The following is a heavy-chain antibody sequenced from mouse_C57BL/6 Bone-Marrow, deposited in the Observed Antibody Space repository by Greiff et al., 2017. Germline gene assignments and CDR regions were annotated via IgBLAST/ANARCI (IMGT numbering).Heavy chain of an antibody. D-gene: IGHD1-1*01. Sequence: VQLQQSGAELVKPGASVKLSCTASGFNIKDYYMHWVKQRTEQGLEWIGRIDPEDGETKYAPKFPGKATITADTSSNTAYLQLSSLTSEDTAVYYCASPNYGSSYMGYFDVWGTGTTVTVSS. CDR2: IDPEDGET. CDR3: ASPNYGSSYMGYFDV. CDR1: GFNIKDYY. J-gene: IGHJ1*03. V-gene: IGHV14-2*01.